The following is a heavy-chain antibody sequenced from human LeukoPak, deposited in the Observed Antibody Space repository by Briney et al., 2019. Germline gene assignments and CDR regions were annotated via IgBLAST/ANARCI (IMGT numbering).Heavy chain of an antibody. D-gene: IGHD2-21*01. CDR2: MYYSGGT. CDR1: GGSFSGYY. J-gene: IGHJ6*02. Sequence: SETLSLTCAVYGGSFSGYYWSWIRQPPGKGLEWIAYMYYSGGTNYNPSLKSRVTISVDTSKNQFSLKLSSVTAADTAVYYCARFVAHGGMDVWGQGTTVTVSS. CDR3: ARFVAHGGMDV. V-gene: IGHV4-59*01.